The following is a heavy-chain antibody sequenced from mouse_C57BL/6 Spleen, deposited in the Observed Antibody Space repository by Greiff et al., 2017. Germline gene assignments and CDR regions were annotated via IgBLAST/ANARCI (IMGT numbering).Heavy chain of an antibody. D-gene: IGHD1-1*01. V-gene: IGHV5-6*01. Sequence: EVQLVESGGDLVKPGGSLKLSCAASGFTFSSYGMSWVRQTPDKRLEWVATISSGGSYTYYPDSVKGRFTISRDNAKNTLYLQMSSLKSEDTAMYYCARHIYYYGSSSWYFDVWGTGTTVTVAS. CDR3: ARHIYYYGSSSWYFDV. J-gene: IGHJ1*03. CDR1: GFTFSSYG. CDR2: ISSGGSYT.